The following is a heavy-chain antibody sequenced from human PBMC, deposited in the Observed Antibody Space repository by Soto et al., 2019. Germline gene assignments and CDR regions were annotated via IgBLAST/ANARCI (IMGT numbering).Heavy chain of an antibody. CDR2: IYYSGST. CDR3: ASSPDYGDYELDY. D-gene: IGHD4-17*01. J-gene: IGHJ4*02. Sequence: PSETLSLTCTVSGGSISSYYWSWIRQPPGKGLEWIGYIYYSGSTNYNPSLKSRVTISVDTSKNQFSLKLSSVTAADTAVYYCASSPDYGDYELDYWGQGTMVTVSS. V-gene: IGHV4-59*01. CDR1: GGSISSYY.